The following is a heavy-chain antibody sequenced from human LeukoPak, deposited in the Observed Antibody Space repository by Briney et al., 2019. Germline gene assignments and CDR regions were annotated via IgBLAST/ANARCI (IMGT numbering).Heavy chain of an antibody. CDR2: MNPNSGNT. D-gene: IGHD5-18*01. J-gene: IGHJ6*03. CDR3: ARGSTAMVFGYYYYYMDV. Sequence: ASGKVSCQASGYTFTSYDINWVRQATGQGLEWMGWMNPNSGNTGYAQKFQGRVTITSNTSISTAYMELSSLRSEDTAVYYCARGSTAMVFGYYYYYMDVWGKGTTVTVSS. V-gene: IGHV1-8*03. CDR1: GYTFTSYD.